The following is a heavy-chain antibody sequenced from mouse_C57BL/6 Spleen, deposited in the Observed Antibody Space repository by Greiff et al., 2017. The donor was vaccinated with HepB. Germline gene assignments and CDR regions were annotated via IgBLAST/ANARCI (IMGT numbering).Heavy chain of an antibody. V-gene: IGHV1-22*01. CDR2: INPNNGGT. Sequence: VQLKESGPELVKPGASVKMSCKASGYTFTDYNMHWVKQSHGKSLEWIGYINPNNGGTSYNQKFKGKATLTVNKSSSTAYMELRSLTSEDSAVYYCAYYGSSPHWYFDVWGTGTTVTVSS. CDR1: GYTFTDYN. D-gene: IGHD1-1*01. CDR3: AYYGSSPHWYFDV. J-gene: IGHJ1*03.